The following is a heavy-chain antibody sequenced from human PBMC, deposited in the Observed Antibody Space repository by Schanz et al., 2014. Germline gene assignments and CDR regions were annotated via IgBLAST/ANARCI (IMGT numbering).Heavy chain of an antibody. CDR2: ISASGGDT. CDR1: EFTFSTDA. Sequence: DVHLLESGGGLVQPGGSLRLSCAASEFTFSTDAMSWVRQAPGKGLEWLSVISASGGDTYYADSVKGRFTISRDNSKNTLFLQMNSLRVEDSAIYYCAKDISDTSGKDDYWGQGTLVTVSS. V-gene: IGHV3-23*01. D-gene: IGHD3-22*01. CDR3: AKDISDTSGKDDY. J-gene: IGHJ4*02.